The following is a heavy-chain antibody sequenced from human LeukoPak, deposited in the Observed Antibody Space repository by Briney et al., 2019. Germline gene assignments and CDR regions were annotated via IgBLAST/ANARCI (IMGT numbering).Heavy chain of an antibody. J-gene: IGHJ4*02. CDR1: GGSFSGYY. CDR3: ARGYIVVAVAATDSFYDY. CDR2: INHSGST. Sequence: SETLSLTCAVYGGSFSGYYWSWIRQPPGKGLEWIGEINHSGSTNYNPSLKSRVTISVDTSKNQFSLKLSSVTAADTAVYYCARGYIVVAVAATDSFYDYWGQGTLVTVSS. V-gene: IGHV4-34*01. D-gene: IGHD2-15*01.